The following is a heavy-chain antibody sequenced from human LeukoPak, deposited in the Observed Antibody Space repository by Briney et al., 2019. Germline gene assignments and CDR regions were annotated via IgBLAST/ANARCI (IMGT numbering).Heavy chain of an antibody. J-gene: IGHJ6*03. Sequence: GASVKVSCKASGYTFTSYDINWVRQATGQGLEWMGWMNPNSGNTGYAQKFQGRVTITADESTSTAYMELSSLRSEDTAVYYCARVFGGYYYYYMDVWGKGTTVTISS. D-gene: IGHD3-10*02. CDR2: MNPNSGNT. CDR1: GYTFTSYD. CDR3: ARVFGGYYYYYMDV. V-gene: IGHV1-8*03.